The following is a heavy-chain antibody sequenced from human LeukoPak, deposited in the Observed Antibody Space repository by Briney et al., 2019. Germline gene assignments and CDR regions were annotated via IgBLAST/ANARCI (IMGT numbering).Heavy chain of an antibody. Sequence: ASVKVSCKPSGYTFISYAIHWARQAPGHRLEWMGWINAGNANTKYSQKFQGRVTITRDTSASTAYMELSSLRSEDTAVYYCARGYCSSTSCQYYFDYWGQGTLVTVSS. CDR1: GYTFISYA. V-gene: IGHV1-3*01. CDR2: INAGNANT. CDR3: ARGYCSSTSCQYYFDY. J-gene: IGHJ4*02. D-gene: IGHD2-2*01.